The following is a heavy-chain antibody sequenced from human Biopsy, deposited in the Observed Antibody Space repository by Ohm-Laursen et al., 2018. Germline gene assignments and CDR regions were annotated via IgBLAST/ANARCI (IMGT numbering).Heavy chain of an antibody. Sequence: DTLSLTCTVSGGSISSDYWSWIRQTPGKGLEWIEYIYYSGSTNYNPSLKSRVTISVDTSKNQFSLRLNSVTAADTAVYYCARATNSTGWPYYYFYGMDVWGQGTTVTVSS. J-gene: IGHJ6*02. D-gene: IGHD2/OR15-2a*01. CDR2: IYYSGST. CDR1: GGSISSDY. CDR3: ARATNSTGWPYYYFYGMDV. V-gene: IGHV4-59*07.